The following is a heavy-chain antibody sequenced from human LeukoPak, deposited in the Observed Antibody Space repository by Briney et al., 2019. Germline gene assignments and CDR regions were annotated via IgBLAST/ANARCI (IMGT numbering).Heavy chain of an antibody. CDR3: ARDIRFGP. CDR2: INSDGSGT. CDR1: GFTFSSYW. V-gene: IGHV3-74*01. D-gene: IGHD2-21*01. J-gene: IGHJ5*02. Sequence: DGSLTVSCAASGFTFSSYWMHWVRQAPGKGLVWVSRINSDGSGTDYADSVKGRFTISRDNAMNTLYLQMNSLRVEDTAVYYCARDIRFGPWGQRTLVSASS.